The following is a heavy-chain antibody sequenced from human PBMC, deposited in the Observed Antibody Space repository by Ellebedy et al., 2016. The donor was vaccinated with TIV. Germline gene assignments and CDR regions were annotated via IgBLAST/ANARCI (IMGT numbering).Heavy chain of an antibody. V-gene: IGHV2-70*13. CDR1: GFLLDTTGVC. Sequence: SGPTLVKPTQTLTLTCTFSGFLLDTTGVCVTWIRQSPGKALEWLALIEWDDDKSYSPSLKTRLTISKDTSKNQVVLTMTNMDPVDTATYYCARVRWGYYGSDGHQPGEYFQYWGPGTLVTVSS. D-gene: IGHD2-21*01. CDR3: ARVRWGYYGSDGHQPGEYFQY. J-gene: IGHJ1*01. CDR2: IEWDDDK.